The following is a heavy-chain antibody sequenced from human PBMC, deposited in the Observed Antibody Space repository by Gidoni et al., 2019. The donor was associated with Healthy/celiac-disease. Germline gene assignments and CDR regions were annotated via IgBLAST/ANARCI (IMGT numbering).Heavy chain of an antibody. CDR2: IYSGGST. CDR3: ARAGEVLRYFDWLTNSDLDAFDI. J-gene: IGHJ3*02. CDR1: GFTVFSNY. D-gene: IGHD3-9*01. Sequence: EVPLVESGGGLVQPGGSLCLSCAASGFTVFSNYMTWVRQAPGKGLEWVSVIYSGGSTYYADAVKGRFIISRDNSKNTLYLQMNSLRAEDTAVYYCARAGEVLRYFDWLTNSDLDAFDIWGQGTMVTVSS. V-gene: IGHV3-66*01.